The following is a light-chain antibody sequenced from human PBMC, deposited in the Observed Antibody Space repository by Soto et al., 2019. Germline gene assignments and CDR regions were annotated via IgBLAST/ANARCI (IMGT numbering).Light chain of an antibody. V-gene: IGKV3-20*01. CDR1: QSVSNNY. CDR3: QQYGSSGT. J-gene: IGKJ1*01. Sequence: QSAATLSLTTGERATLSCRASQSVSNNYLAWYQQKPGQAPRLLIYGASNRATGIPDRFSGSGSGTDFTLTISRLEPEDFAVYYCQQYGSSGTFGQRSKVDIK. CDR2: GAS.